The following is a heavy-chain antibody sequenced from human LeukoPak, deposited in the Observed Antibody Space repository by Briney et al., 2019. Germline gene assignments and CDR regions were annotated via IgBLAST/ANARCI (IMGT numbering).Heavy chain of an antibody. CDR2: ISYDGTDK. D-gene: IGHD6-19*01. CDR3: AKGEGGDSGWYGDY. Sequence: LAGGSLILSCAASGFTFSNYAMHWVRQAPGKGLEWVAVISYDGTDKYYADSVKGRFTISRDNSKNTLFLQMNSLRAEDTAMYYCAKGEGGDSGWYGDYWGQGTLVTVSS. V-gene: IGHV3-30*18. CDR1: GFTFSNYA. J-gene: IGHJ4*02.